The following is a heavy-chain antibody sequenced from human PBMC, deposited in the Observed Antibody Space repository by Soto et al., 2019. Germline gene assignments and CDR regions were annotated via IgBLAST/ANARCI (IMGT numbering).Heavy chain of an antibody. D-gene: IGHD4-17*01. V-gene: IGHV3-30*03. CDR2: ISYDGSNK. Sequence: GGSLRLSCAASGFTFSSYGMHWVRQAPGKGLEWVAVISYDGSNKYYADSVKGRFTISRDNSKNTLYLQMNSLRAEDTAVYYCAREPSMTTVTADAFDIWGQGTMVTVSS. CDR3: AREPSMTTVTADAFDI. J-gene: IGHJ3*02. CDR1: GFTFSSYG.